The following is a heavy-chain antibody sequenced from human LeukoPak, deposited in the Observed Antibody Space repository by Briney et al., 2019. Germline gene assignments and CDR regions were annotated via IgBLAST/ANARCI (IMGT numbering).Heavy chain of an antibody. CDR2: INPNSGGT. V-gene: IGHV1-2*04. CDR1: GYTFTGYY. J-gene: IGHJ4*02. D-gene: IGHD3-10*01. CDR3: ARAITMVRGVASPPLGY. Sequence: ASVKVSCKASGYTFTGYYMHWVRQAPGQGLEWMGWINPNSGGTNYAQKFQGWVTMTRGTSISTAYMELSRLRSDDTAVYYCARAITMVRGVASPPLGYWGQGTLVTVSS.